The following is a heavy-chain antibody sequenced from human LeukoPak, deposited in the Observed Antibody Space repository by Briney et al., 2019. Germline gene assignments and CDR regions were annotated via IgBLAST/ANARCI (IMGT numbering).Heavy chain of an antibody. Sequence: PSETLSLTCTVSDGSISSYYWSWIRQPPGKGLEWIGYIYYSGSTNYNPSLKSRVTISVGTSKNQFSLKLSSVTAADTAVYYCAGVSSGWAHFDYWGQGTLVTVSS. CDR3: AGVSSGWAHFDY. J-gene: IGHJ4*02. D-gene: IGHD6-19*01. CDR2: IYYSGST. CDR1: DGSISSYY. V-gene: IGHV4-59*08.